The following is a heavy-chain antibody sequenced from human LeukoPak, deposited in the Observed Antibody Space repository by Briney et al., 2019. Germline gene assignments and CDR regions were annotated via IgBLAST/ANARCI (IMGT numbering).Heavy chain of an antibody. D-gene: IGHD2-15*01. Sequence: ASVKVSCKPSGYTFTGYYMHWERQAPGQGLEWMGWINPNSGGTNYAQKFQGRVTMTRDTSISTAYMELSRLRSDDTDVYYCAMCRGGSCFLFDYWGQGTLVTVSS. CDR3: AMCRGGSCFLFDY. CDR2: INPNSGGT. V-gene: IGHV1-2*02. CDR1: GYTFTGYY. J-gene: IGHJ4*02.